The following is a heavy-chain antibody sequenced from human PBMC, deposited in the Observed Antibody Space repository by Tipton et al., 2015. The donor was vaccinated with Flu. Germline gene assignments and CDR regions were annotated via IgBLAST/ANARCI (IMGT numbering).Heavy chain of an antibody. CDR1: GFTFGSYG. Sequence: SLRLSCAASGFTFGSYGMHWVRQAPGKGLEWVAYLWYDGGNVHYADSVRGRFTITRDNSKNNVHLQMNNLRVEDTAVYFCAREGPSGYGMDVWGQGTTVTVSS. CDR3: AREGPSGYGMDV. V-gene: IGHV3-33*01. J-gene: IGHJ6*02. CDR2: LWYDGGNV.